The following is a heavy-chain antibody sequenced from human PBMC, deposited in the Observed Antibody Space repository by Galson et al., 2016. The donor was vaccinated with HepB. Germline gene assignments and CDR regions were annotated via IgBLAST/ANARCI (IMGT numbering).Heavy chain of an antibody. D-gene: IGHD1-26*01. CDR2: INTDGSST. Sequence: SLRLSCAASGFTFSSHWMHWVRQAPGKGLVWVSRINTDGSSTRYADSVKGRFTISRDNAKYTLYLQMNSLIAEDTAVYYCARGGSRPIDYWGQGTLVTVSS. J-gene: IGHJ4*02. CDR1: GFTFSSHW. CDR3: ARGGSRPIDY. V-gene: IGHV3-74*01.